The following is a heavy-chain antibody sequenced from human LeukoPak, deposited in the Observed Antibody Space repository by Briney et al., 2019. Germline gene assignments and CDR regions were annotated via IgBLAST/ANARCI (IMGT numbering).Heavy chain of an antibody. J-gene: IGHJ6*02. Sequence: ASVKVSCKASGHTFTSYGISWVRQAPGQGLEWMGWISAYNGNTNYAQKLQGRVTMTTDTSTSTAYMELRSLRSDDTAVYYYARDGYCSSTSCYTGSYYYYGMDVWGQGTTVTVSS. V-gene: IGHV1-18*01. CDR2: ISAYNGNT. D-gene: IGHD2-2*02. CDR1: GHTFTSYG. CDR3: ARDGYCSSTSCYTGSYYYYGMDV.